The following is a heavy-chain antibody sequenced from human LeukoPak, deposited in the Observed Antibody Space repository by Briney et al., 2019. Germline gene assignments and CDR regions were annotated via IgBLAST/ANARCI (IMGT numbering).Heavy chain of an antibody. D-gene: IGHD6-6*01. Sequence: SETLSLTCTVSGGPMRGYYWSWIRQPPGKGLEWIGYIYYSGSTTYNPSLKSRVTISVDTSKNQFSLKMNSVTAADTAVYYCASISSSGFKTFDYWGQGTLVTVSS. J-gene: IGHJ4*02. CDR1: GGPMRGYY. CDR2: IYYSGST. V-gene: IGHV4-59*01. CDR3: ASISSSGFKTFDY.